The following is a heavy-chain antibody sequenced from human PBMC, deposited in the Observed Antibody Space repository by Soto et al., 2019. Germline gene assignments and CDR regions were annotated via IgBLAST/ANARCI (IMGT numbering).Heavy chain of an antibody. CDR3: ARAEPVRGRIDY. CDR1: GFTFSSYA. J-gene: IGHJ4*02. Sequence: GGSLRLSCAASGFTFSSYAMHWVRQTPGKGLECVAVISFHGSDKFYAASEKGRFTISRDNSKNTLYLQMNSLRTEDTAVYYCARAEPVRGRIDYWGQGTLVTVSS. V-gene: IGHV3-30-3*01. CDR2: ISFHGSDK.